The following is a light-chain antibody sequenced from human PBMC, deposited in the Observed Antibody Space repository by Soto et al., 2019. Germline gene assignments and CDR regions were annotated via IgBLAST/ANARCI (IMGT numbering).Light chain of an antibody. V-gene: IGLV2-14*01. CDR2: EVS. CDR3: SSYTSSSTLV. J-gene: IGLJ1*01. CDR1: SSDVGGYNY. Sequence: QSVLTQPASVSGSPGQSITIPCTGGSSDVGGYNYVSWYQHHPGKAPKLMIYEVSNRPSGVSNRFSGSKSGNTASLTISGLQAEDEADYYCSSYTSSSTLVFGTGTQLTVL.